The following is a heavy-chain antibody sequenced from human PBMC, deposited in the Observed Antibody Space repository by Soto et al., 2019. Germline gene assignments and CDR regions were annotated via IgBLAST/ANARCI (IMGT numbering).Heavy chain of an antibody. CDR2: IYSGDVT. CDR3: ARGQESDHAYCDY. CDR1: GFTVKSNC. Sequence: GGSLRLSCAASGFTVKSNCMSWVRQAPGKGPEWISVIYSGDVTDYADSVKGRFSISRDNSKNTLYLQINSLRAEDTAVYYCARGQESDHAYCDYWDQGTLSTVSS. J-gene: IGHJ4*02. V-gene: IGHV3-53*01.